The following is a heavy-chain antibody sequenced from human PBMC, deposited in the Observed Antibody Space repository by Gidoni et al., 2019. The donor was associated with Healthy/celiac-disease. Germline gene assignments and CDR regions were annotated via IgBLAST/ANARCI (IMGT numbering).Heavy chain of an antibody. Sequence: EVQLLESGGGLVQPGGSLRLSCAASGFTFSSYAMRWVRQAPGKGLEWVSAISGSGGSTYYADSVKGRFTISRDNSKNTLYLQMNSLRAEDTAVYYCAKDPEGSSSWFINWFDPWGQGTLVTVSS. CDR1: GFTFSSYA. CDR3: AKDPEGSSSWFINWFDP. V-gene: IGHV3-23*01. J-gene: IGHJ5*02. CDR2: ISGSGGST. D-gene: IGHD6-13*01.